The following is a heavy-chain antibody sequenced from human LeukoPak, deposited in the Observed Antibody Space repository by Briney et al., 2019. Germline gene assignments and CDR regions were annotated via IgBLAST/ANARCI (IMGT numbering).Heavy chain of an antibody. V-gene: IGHV3-30-3*01. Sequence: GGSLRLSCAASGFTFSSYAMHWVRQAPGKGLEWVAVISYDGSNKYYADSVKGRFTISRDNSENTLYLQMNSLRAEDTAVYYCARRLRRTHYFDYWGQGTLVTVSS. J-gene: IGHJ4*02. CDR3: ARRLRRTHYFDY. D-gene: IGHD1/OR15-1a*01. CDR2: ISYDGSNK. CDR1: GFTFSSYA.